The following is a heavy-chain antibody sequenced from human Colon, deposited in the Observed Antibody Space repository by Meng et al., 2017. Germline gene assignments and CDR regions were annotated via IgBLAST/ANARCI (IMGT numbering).Heavy chain of an antibody. CDR3: ARDISMNWFYL. CDR2: IYYSGST. J-gene: IGHJ4*02. V-gene: IGHV4-31*01. D-gene: IGHD3-9*01. CDR1: GGSISSGSYY. Sequence: QVHLQESGPGLVKPSQTLSLTCTVSGGSISSGSYYWSSIRQHPGKGLEWIGYIYYSGSTYYNPSLKTLVTISVDTSKNQFSLKMNSVTAADTAVYYCARDISMNWFYLWGQGALVTVSS.